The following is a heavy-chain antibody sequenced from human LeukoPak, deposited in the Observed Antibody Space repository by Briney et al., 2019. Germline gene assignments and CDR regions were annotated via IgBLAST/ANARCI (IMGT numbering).Heavy chain of an antibody. CDR2: IYHSGST. Sequence: PSETLSLTCAVSGYSISSGYYWGWIRQPPGKGLEWIGSIYHSGSTYYNPSLKSRVTISVDTSKNQFSLKLSSVTAADTAVYYCARKWPALGYCSSTSCYGGNWFDPWGQGTLVTVSS. J-gene: IGHJ5*02. D-gene: IGHD2-2*03. CDR1: GYSISSGYY. V-gene: IGHV4-38-2*01. CDR3: ARKWPALGYCSSTSCYGGNWFDP.